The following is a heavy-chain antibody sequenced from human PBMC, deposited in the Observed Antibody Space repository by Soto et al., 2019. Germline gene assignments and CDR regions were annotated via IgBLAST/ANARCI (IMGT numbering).Heavy chain of an antibody. CDR2: ISSNGGST. CDR1: GFTFSSYA. J-gene: IGHJ4*02. Sequence: GGSLRLSCAASGFTFSSYAMHWVRQAPGKGLEYVSAISSNGGSTDYANSVKGRFTISRDNSKKTLYLQMGSLRAEDMAVYYCARGGRGYEFDYWAQGTLVPVSS. V-gene: IGHV3-64*01. CDR3: ARGGRGYEFDY. D-gene: IGHD5-12*01.